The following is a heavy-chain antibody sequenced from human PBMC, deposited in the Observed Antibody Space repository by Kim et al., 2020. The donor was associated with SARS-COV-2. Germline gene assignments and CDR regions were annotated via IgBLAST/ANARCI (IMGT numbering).Heavy chain of an antibody. CDR2: ISSSSYI. J-gene: IGHJ6*02. CDR1: GFTFSSYS. V-gene: IGHV3-21*01. Sequence: GGSLRLSCAASGFTFSSYSMNWVRQAPGKGLEWVSSISSSSYIYYADSVKGRFTISRDNAKNSLYLQMNSLRAEDTAVYYCARDKYYYDSTYYYYYVMDVWGQGTTVTVSS. D-gene: IGHD3-22*01. CDR3: ARDKYYYDSTYYYYYVMDV.